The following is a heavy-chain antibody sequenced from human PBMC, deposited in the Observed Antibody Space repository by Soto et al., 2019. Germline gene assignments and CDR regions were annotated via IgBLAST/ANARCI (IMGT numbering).Heavy chain of an antibody. CDR1: GGTFSSYA. CDR2: IIPIFGTA. Sequence: GASVKVSCKASGGTFSSYAISWVRQAPGQGLEWMGGIIPIFGTANYAQKFQGRVTITADESTSTAYMELSSLRSEDTAVYYCASRIAVAGHTAYHYSCYGMDVRGPGTRVIVSS. D-gene: IGHD6-19*01. CDR3: ASRIAVAGHTAYHYSCYGMDV. V-gene: IGHV1-69*13. J-gene: IGHJ6*02.